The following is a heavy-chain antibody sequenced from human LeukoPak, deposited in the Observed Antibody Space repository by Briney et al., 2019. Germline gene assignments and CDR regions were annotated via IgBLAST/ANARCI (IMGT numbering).Heavy chain of an antibody. CDR2: IYPGDSDT. CDR1: GCRFSTYW. J-gene: IGHJ4*02. D-gene: IGHD3-16*01. V-gene: IGHV5-51*01. Sequence: GESLQISCKGSGCRFSTYWIAWVRQLPGKGLEWMGSIYPGDSDTRYSPSFQGQVTISADKSFSTAYLQWSNLKASDTAMYYCARGAPALDYWGQGTLVTVSS. CDR3: ARGAPALDY.